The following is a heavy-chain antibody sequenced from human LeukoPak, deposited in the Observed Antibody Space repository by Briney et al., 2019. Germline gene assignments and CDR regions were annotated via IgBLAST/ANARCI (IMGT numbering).Heavy chain of an antibody. D-gene: IGHD3-3*01. CDR1: GGSISSYY. CDR3: AREANQLPYDFWAEIDY. V-gene: IGHV4-59*12. Sequence: SETLSLTCTVSGGSISSYYWSWIRQPPGKGLEWIGYIYYSGSTNYNPSLKSRVTISVDTSKNQFSLKLSSVTAADTAVYYCAREANQLPYDFWAEIDYWGQGTLVTVSS. CDR2: IYYSGST. J-gene: IGHJ4*02.